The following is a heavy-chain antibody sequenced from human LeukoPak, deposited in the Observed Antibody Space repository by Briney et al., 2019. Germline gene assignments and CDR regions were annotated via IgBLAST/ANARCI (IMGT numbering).Heavy chain of an antibody. CDR1: VFTFSSYA. V-gene: IGHV3-23*01. J-gene: IGHJ4*02. CDR3: ARATLPTGGGARCYYFDN. Sequence: GGSLRLSCATSVFTFSSYAMACVRQAPGKGLEWVSTFSGSVDTTYYADSVKGRFTISRDNSKNTLDLQMNSLGAEDTAVYYCARATLPTGGGARCYYFDNWGQGTLVTVSS. D-gene: IGHD2-15*01. CDR2: FSGSVDTT.